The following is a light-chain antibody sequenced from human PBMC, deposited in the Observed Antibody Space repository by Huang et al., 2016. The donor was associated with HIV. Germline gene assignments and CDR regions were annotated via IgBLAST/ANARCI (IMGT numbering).Light chain of an antibody. CDR1: QSVSSN. J-gene: IGKJ5*01. Sequence: EIVLTQSPATLSVSPGERATLSCRASQSVSSNVAWYQQKPGQAPRLLIDGASTRAPGIPASFSGRGSGTEFTLTISSLQSEDFAVYYCQQYNNWPPITFGQGTRLEIK. CDR2: GAS. V-gene: IGKV3-15*01. CDR3: QQYNNWPPIT.